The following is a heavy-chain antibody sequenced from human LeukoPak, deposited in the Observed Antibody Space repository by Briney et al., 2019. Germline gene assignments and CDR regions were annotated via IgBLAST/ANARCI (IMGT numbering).Heavy chain of an antibody. CDR1: GGTFSSYA. D-gene: IGHD3-3*01. V-gene: IGHV1-69*01. Sequence: SVKVSCKASGGTFSSYAISWVRRAPGQGLEWMGGIIPIFGTANYAQKFQGRVTITADESTSTAYMELSSLRSEDTAVYYCARDQGYDFWSGYRWFDPWGQGTLVTVSS. CDR2: IIPIFGTA. J-gene: IGHJ5*02. CDR3: ARDQGYDFWSGYRWFDP.